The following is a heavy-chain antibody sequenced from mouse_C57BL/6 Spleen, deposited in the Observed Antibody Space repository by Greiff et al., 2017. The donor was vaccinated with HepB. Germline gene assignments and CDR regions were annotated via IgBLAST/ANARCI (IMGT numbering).Heavy chain of an antibody. Sequence: QVQLQQPGAELVRPGSSVKLSCKASGYTFTSYWMHWVKQRPIQGLEWIGNIDPSDSETHYNQKFKDKATLTVDKSSSTAYMQLSSLTSEDSAVYYCASYGSSYLSAMDYWGQGTSVTVSS. CDR3: ASYGSSYLSAMDY. D-gene: IGHD1-1*01. CDR1: GYTFTSYW. J-gene: IGHJ4*01. V-gene: IGHV1-52*01. CDR2: IDPSDSET.